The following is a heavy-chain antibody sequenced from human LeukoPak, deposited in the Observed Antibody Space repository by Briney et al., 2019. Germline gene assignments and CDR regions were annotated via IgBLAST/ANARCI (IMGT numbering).Heavy chain of an antibody. D-gene: IGHD3-3*01. J-gene: IGHJ6*03. CDR2: INHSGST. CDR1: GGSFSGYY. V-gene: IGHV4-34*01. Sequence: PSETLSLTCAVYGGSFSGYYWSWIRQPPGKGLEWIGEINHSGSTNYNPSLKSRVTISVDTSKNQFSLKLSSVTAADTAVYYCARGRNDDFWSGYYSYYYYYYMDVWGKGTTVTVSS. CDR3: ARGRNDDFWSGYYSYYYYYYMDV.